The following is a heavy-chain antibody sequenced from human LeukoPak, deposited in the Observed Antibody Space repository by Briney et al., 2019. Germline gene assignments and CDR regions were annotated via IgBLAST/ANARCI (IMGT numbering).Heavy chain of an antibody. CDR1: GFTLSLYA. J-gene: IGHJ4*02. CDR3: AKDYRGGDNH. CDR2: SSGSGDRT. Sequence: GGSLRLSCVASGFTLSLYAMYWVRQAPGKGLEWISVSSGSGDRTYYADSVKGRFTISRDNSKNTLYLQMNGLRAEDTAIYYCAKDYRGGDNHWGQGTLVTVSS. D-gene: IGHD2-21*02. V-gene: IGHV3-23*01.